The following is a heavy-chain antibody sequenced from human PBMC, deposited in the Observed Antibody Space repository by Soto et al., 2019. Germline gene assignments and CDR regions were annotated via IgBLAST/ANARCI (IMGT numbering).Heavy chain of an antibody. CDR3: ARPLDYSNDFGY. CDR1: GFTFSSYG. CDR2: IWYDGSNK. D-gene: IGHD4-4*01. J-gene: IGHJ4*02. V-gene: IGHV3-33*01. Sequence: GGSLRLSCAASGFTFSSYGMQGVRQATGKGLEWVAVIWYDGSNKYYADSVKGRFTISRDNSKNTLYLQMNSLRAEDTAVYYCARPLDYSNDFGYWGQGTLVTVSS.